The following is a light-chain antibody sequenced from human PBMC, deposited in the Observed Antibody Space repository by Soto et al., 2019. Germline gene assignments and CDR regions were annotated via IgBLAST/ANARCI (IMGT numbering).Light chain of an antibody. Sequence: EIVMTQSPATLSVSPGERATLSCRAWQSVSSNLAWYQQKPGQAPRLLIYGASTRATGTPARCSGSGSGTEFTLTISSLQSEDFAVYYCQQYNNWWTFGQGTKVDI. J-gene: IGKJ1*01. CDR1: QSVSSN. CDR3: QQYNNWWT. CDR2: GAS. V-gene: IGKV3-15*01.